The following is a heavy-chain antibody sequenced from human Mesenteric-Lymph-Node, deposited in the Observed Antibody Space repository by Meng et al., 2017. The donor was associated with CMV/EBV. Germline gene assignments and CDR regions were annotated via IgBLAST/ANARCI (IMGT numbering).Heavy chain of an antibody. CDR3: ARGSPWLLRLDY. Sequence: CKASGYTFTGYEMHWVRQAPGQGLEWMGRINPNSGGTNYAQKFQGRVTMTRDTSISTAYMELSRLRSDDTAVYYCARGSPWLLRLDYWGQGTLVTVSS. V-gene: IGHV1-2*06. CDR2: INPNSGGT. D-gene: IGHD5-12*01. CDR1: GYTFTGYE. J-gene: IGHJ4*02.